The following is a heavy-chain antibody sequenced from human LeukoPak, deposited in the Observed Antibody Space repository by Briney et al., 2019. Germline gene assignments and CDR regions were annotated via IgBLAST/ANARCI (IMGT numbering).Heavy chain of an antibody. CDR3: ARGYYSSSRFDS. J-gene: IGHJ4*02. Sequence: GGSLRLSCAASGFPFSNYWMHWVRQAPGKGLVWVSREDSDGSTTNYADSVKGRFTMSRDNAENTLYMRMNSLRPEDTAVYYCARGYYSSSRFDSWGQGTLVTVSS. CDR1: GFPFSNYW. V-gene: IGHV3-74*01. D-gene: IGHD6-13*01. CDR2: EDSDGSTT.